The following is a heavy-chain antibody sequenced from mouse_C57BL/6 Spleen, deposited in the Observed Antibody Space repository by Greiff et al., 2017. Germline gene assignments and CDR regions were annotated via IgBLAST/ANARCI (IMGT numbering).Heavy chain of an antibody. CDR3: ASYYGSSFGV. Sequence: EVQLQQSGPELVKPGASVKISCKASGYTFTDYYMNWVKQSHGKSLEWIGDINPNNGGTSYNQKFKGKATLTVDKSSSTAYMELRSLTSEDSAVYYCASYYGSSFGVWGTGTTVTVSS. J-gene: IGHJ1*03. V-gene: IGHV1-26*01. D-gene: IGHD1-1*01. CDR1: GYTFTDYY. CDR2: INPNNGGT.